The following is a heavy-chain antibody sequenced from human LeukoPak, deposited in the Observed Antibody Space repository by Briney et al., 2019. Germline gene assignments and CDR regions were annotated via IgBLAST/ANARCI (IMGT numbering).Heavy chain of an antibody. J-gene: IGHJ5*02. Sequence: ASVKVSCKASGYTFTGYYMHWVRRAPGQGLEWMGWINPNSGGTNYAQKFQGRVTMTRDTSISTAYMELSRLRSDDTAVYYCARDRATVTDGVWFDPWGQGTLVTVSS. CDR3: ARDRATVTDGVWFDP. CDR2: INPNSGGT. CDR1: GYTFTGYY. V-gene: IGHV1-2*02. D-gene: IGHD4-17*01.